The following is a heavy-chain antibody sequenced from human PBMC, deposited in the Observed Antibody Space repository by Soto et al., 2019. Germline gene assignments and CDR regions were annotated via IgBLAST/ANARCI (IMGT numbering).Heavy chain of an antibody. J-gene: IGHJ4*02. CDR3: ARHLGWSGWLDY. CDR2: IYYSGST. Sequence: SETLSLTCTVSGGSISSSSYYWGWIRQPPGKGLEWIGSIYYSGSTYYNPSLKSRVTISVDTSKNQFSLKLSSVTAADTAVYYCARHLGWSGWLDYWGQGTLVTVSS. CDR1: GGSISSSSYY. D-gene: IGHD6-19*01. V-gene: IGHV4-39*01.